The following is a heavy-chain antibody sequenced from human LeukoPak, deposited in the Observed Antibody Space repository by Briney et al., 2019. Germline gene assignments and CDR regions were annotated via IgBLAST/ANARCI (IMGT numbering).Heavy chain of an antibody. CDR1: GFTFDDYG. J-gene: IGHJ4*02. CDR2: INWNGGST. CDR3: ARERGRVVPAAYFDY. Sequence: RAGGSLRLSCAASGFTFDDYGMSWVRQAPGKGLEWVSGINWNGGSTGYADSVKGRFTISRDNAKNSLYLQMNSLRAEDTALYYCARERGRVVPAAYFDYWGQGTLVTVSS. D-gene: IGHD2-2*01. V-gene: IGHV3-20*04.